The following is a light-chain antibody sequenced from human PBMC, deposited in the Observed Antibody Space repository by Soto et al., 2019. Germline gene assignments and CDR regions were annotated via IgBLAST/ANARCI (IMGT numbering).Light chain of an antibody. CDR2: GAS. CDR1: QSVRGSS. Sequence: IVLTQSPGTLTLSPGDGATLSCRASQSVRGSSLAWYQQRPGQAPRPLIYGASARAAGISDRFTGSGSGTDFTLTISRLEPEDFAVYYCQQYGTSPWTFGQGTQV. J-gene: IGKJ1*01. CDR3: QQYGTSPWT. V-gene: IGKV3-20*01.